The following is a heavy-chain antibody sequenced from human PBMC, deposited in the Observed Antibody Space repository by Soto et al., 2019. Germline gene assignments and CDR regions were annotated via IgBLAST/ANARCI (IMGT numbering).Heavy chain of an antibody. Sequence: QVQLVQSGAEVKKPGSSVKVSCKSSGGTFSNSPISWVRQAPGQGLEWMGGVIPLFRTANYAQKFQGRVTITADESTNKDYMELSSLRSGDTAVYYCARSRFVVGVTEDYYGMDVWGQGTTVTVAS. CDR2: VIPLFRTA. D-gene: IGHD2-2*01. CDR1: GGTFSNSP. J-gene: IGHJ6*02. CDR3: ARSRFVVGVTEDYYGMDV. V-gene: IGHV1-69*12.